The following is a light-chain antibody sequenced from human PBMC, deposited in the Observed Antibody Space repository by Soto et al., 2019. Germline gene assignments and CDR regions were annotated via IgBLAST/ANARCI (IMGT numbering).Light chain of an antibody. J-gene: IGLJ2*01. CDR1: SSNIETHD. V-gene: IGLV1-47*02. Sequence: QSALTQPPSASGTPGQRVTISCSGGSSNIETHDIYWHQQLPGSAPKLLIYSNDQRPSGVPDRFSASKSGTSASLAISGLRSEDEAEYFCATWDDSLSGVVFGGGTKVTVL. CDR3: ATWDDSLSGVV. CDR2: SND.